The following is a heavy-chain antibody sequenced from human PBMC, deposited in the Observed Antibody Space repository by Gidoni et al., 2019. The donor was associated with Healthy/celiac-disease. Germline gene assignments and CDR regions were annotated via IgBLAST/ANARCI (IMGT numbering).Heavy chain of an antibody. D-gene: IGHD3-16*01. Sequence: EVQLVESGGGLLQPGGSLRLPCAASGFTFSSYSMNWFRQAPGKGLEWGSYISSSSSTIYYADSVKGRFTISRDNAKNSLYLQMNSLRAEDTAVYYCARDPHLGRCYDCKTKSYYFDYWGQGTLVTVSS. CDR3: ARDPHLGRCYDCKTKSYYFDY. V-gene: IGHV3-48*01. J-gene: IGHJ4*02. CDR1: GFTFSSYS. CDR2: ISSSSSTI.